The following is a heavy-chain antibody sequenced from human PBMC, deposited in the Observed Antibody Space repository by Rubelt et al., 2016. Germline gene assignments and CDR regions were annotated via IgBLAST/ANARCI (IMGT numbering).Heavy chain of an antibody. D-gene: IGHD6-13*01. V-gene: IGHV4-34*01. Sequence: QVQLQQWGAGLFRPSQTLSLTCGVYGGSFSNYYWTWIRQPPGKGLEWIGDINKSGNTDYNPSLKSRVTISVDTSKNQFSLKLSSVTAADTAVYYCARGLFPGIAGLCCWGQGTLVTVSS. CDR2: INKSGNT. J-gene: IGHJ4*02. CDR1: GGSFSNYY. CDR3: ARGLFPGIAGLCC.